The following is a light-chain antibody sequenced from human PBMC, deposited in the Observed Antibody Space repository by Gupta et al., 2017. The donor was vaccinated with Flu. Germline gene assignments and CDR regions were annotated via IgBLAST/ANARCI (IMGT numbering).Light chain of an antibody. CDR2: EVT. CDR1: SSDVGGSNY. J-gene: IGLJ3*02. V-gene: IGLV2-8*01. Sequence: QSALHQPPSASGSPGPSVTISCTGTSSDVGGSNYVSWYQQHPGKAPKLMIYEVTNRSPGVPDRFSGSKSANTASLIVSGRQDEDEADYYCSSYAGNNNVVFGGGTKLTVL. CDR3: SSYAGNNNVV.